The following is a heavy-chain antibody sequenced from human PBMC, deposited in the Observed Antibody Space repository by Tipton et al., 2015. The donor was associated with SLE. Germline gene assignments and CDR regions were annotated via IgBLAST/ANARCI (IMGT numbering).Heavy chain of an antibody. J-gene: IGHJ6*03. CDR1: GYTFTSYC. Sequence: QSGAEVKKPGASVKVSCKASGYTFTSYCITWVRQAPGQGLEWMGWISGYNGNTNYAQKLQVRGTMTKDTSTSTAYMELRSLRSDDTAVYYCARLGDWGFYYYMDVWGKGTTVTVSS. CDR3: ARLGDWGFYYYMDV. D-gene: IGHD3-16*01. V-gene: IGHV1-18*01. CDR2: ISGYNGNT.